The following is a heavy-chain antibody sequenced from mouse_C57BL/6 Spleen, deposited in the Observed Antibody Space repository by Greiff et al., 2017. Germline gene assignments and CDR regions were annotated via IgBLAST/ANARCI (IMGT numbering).Heavy chain of an antibody. V-gene: IGHV2-5*01. D-gene: IGHD2-4*01. Sequence: QVQLKESGPGLVQPSQSLSITCTVSGFSLTSYGVHWVRQSPGKGLEWLGVIWRGGSTDYNAAFMSRLSITKDNSKSQVFFKMNSLQADDTAIYYCAKFYYDYEDYAMDYWGQGTSVTVSS. CDR2: IWRGGST. J-gene: IGHJ4*01. CDR3: AKFYYDYEDYAMDY. CDR1: GFSLTSYG.